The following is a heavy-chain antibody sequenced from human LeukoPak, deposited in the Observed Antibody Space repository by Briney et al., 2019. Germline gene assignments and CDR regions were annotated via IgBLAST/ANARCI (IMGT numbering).Heavy chain of an antibody. CDR1: GFSLSNAW. Sequence: PGGSLRLSWAASGFSLSNAWISWVRQAPGKGLEWVGRIKSKTDGGTTDYAAPVKGRFTIAKEDSKTTLYLQMNSPKTEDTAVYYCTTDLKMVRGGAPGRDVWGQGTTVTVSS. CDR2: IKSKTDGGTT. J-gene: IGHJ6*02. CDR3: TTDLKMVRGGAPGRDV. V-gene: IGHV3-15*01. D-gene: IGHD3-10*01.